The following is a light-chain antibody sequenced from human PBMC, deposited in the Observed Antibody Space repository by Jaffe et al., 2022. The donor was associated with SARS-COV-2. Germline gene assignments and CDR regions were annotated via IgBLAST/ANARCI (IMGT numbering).Light chain of an antibody. CDR1: GADIATNY. J-gene: IGLJ3*02. V-gene: IGLV6-57*02. CDR2: EDN. Sequence: NLRLTQPHSVSESPGKTVTISCTGRGADIATNYVQWYQQRPGGAPTTVIYEDNQRPSGVPDRFSGFIDRSSNSASLSISGLRTEDEADYYCQSYDSGLWVFGGGTKLTVL. CDR3: QSYDSGLWV.